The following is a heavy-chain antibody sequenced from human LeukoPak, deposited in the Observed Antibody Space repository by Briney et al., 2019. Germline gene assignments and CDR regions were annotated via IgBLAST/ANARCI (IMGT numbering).Heavy chain of an antibody. CDR3: ARDSSSWYYYGMDV. D-gene: IGHD6-13*01. V-gene: IGHV3-48*03. CDR1: GFTFSSYE. Sequence: PGGSLRLSCAASGFTFSSYEMNWVRQAPGKGLEWVSHISGSGTTIYYADSVKGRFSISRDNAKNSLYLQMNSLRADDTAVYYCARDSSSWYYYGMDVWGKGTTVTVSS. J-gene: IGHJ6*04. CDR2: ISGSGTTI.